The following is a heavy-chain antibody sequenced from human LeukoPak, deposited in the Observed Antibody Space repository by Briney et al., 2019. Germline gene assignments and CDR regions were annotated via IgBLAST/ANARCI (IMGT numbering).Heavy chain of an antibody. CDR2: ISSDGVRT. V-gene: IGHV3-64D*09. D-gene: IGHD3-22*01. J-gene: IGHJ3*01. Sequence: PGGSLRLSCAASEFTFTTYGMHWVRQAPGKGLEYVSAISSDGVRTYYADSVKGRFTMSRDNSKNTLYLQMSSLRPEDTAVYYCVRGLADYYDGSYDAFDVWGQGTMVTVSS. CDR3: VRGLADYYDGSYDAFDV. CDR1: EFTFTTYG.